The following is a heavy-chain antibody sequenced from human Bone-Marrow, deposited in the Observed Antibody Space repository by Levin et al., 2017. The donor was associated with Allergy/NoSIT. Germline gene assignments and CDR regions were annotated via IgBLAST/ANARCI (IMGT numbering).Heavy chain of an antibody. V-gene: IGHV1-8*01. CDR2: MNPNSGNT. J-gene: IGHJ6*02. Sequence: ASVKVSCKASGYTFTSYDINWVRQATGQGLEWMGWMNPNSGNTGYAQKFKGRVTMTRNTSISTAYMELSSLRSEDTAVYYCARYRPYYGDYIYYYYGMDVWGQGTTVTVSS. D-gene: IGHD4-17*01. CDR1: GYTFTSYD. CDR3: ARYRPYYGDYIYYYYGMDV.